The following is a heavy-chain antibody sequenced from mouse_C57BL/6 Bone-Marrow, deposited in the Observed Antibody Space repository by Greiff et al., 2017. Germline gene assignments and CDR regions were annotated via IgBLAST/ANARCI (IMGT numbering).Heavy chain of an antibody. CDR1: GYTFTNYW. CDR3: ARRRGSMAIYYDD. V-gene: IGHV1-63*01. J-gene: IGHJ2*01. CDR2: IYPGGGYT. Sequence: QVQLKQSGAELVRPGTSVKMSCKASGYTFTNYWIGWAKQRPGHGLEWIGDIYPGGGYTNYNEKFKGKATLTADKSSSTAYMQFSSLTSEDSAIYYCARRRGSMAIYYDDWGQGTTLTVSS. D-gene: IGHD2-3*01.